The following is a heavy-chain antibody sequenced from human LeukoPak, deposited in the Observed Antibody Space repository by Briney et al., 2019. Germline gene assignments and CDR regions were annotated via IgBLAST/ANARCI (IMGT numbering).Heavy chain of an antibody. CDR2: IYYSGST. CDR3: AREDSSGYYFFDY. Sequence: SETLSLTCTVSGGSISNYYWSWIRQPPGKGLEWIGYIYYSGSTNYNPSLKSRVTISVDTSKNQFSLKLSSVTAADTAVYYCAREDSSGYYFFDYWGQGTLVTVSS. J-gene: IGHJ4*02. V-gene: IGHV4-59*01. CDR1: GGSISNYY. D-gene: IGHD3-22*01.